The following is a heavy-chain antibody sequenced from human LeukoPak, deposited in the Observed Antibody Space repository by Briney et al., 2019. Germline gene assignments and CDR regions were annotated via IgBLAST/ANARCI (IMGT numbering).Heavy chain of an antibody. Sequence: GGSLRLSCGASGFSFSNYAMTWVRQAPGKGLEWVSGISDSGSTAFYADSVKGRFTSSRDNPKNTLYLQINSLRAEDTAVYYCAKDRGSSWYYFDYWGQGTLVTVSS. CDR3: AKDRGSSWYYFDY. J-gene: IGHJ4*02. CDR2: ISDSGSTA. D-gene: IGHD6-13*01. V-gene: IGHV3-23*01. CDR1: GFSFSNYA.